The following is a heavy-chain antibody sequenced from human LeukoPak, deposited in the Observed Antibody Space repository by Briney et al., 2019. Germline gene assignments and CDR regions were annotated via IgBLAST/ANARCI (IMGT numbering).Heavy chain of an antibody. CDR1: GFTFSDYY. D-gene: IGHD1-26*01. Sequence: GGSLRLSCAASGFTFSDYYMSWIRQAPGKGLQWVSVISTSGGRTSYADSVKGRFTISRDNSKNTLYLQINSLRAEDTAVYYCAKLKGEVGVGGQWYFDLWGQGTLVTVSS. V-gene: IGHV3-23*01. CDR2: ISTSGGRT. J-gene: IGHJ4*02. CDR3: AKLKGEVGVGGQWYFDL.